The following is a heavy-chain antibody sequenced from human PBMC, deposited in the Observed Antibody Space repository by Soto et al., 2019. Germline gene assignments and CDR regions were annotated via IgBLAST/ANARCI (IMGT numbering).Heavy chain of an antibody. Sequence: ASVKVSCKASGYTFTSYAMHWVRQAPGQRLEWMGWINAGNGNTKYSQKFQGRVTITRDTSASTAYMELSSLRSEDTAVYYCARDHGYSSSWYQVDPYYYYMDVWGKGTTVTVSS. D-gene: IGHD6-13*01. CDR2: INAGNGNT. J-gene: IGHJ6*03. CDR3: ARDHGYSSSWYQVDPYYYYMDV. V-gene: IGHV1-3*01. CDR1: GYTFTSYA.